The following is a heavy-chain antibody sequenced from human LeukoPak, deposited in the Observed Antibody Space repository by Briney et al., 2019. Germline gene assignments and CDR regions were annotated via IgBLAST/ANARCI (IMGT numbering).Heavy chain of an antibody. J-gene: IGHJ6*02. CDR3: AKGGGDGSGSYLAFYYYYYCGMDV. V-gene: IGHV3-23*01. D-gene: IGHD3-10*01. Sequence: GGSLRLSCAASGFTFSSYAMSWVRQAPGKGLEWVSAISGSGGSTYYADSVKGRFTISRDNSKNTLYLQMNSLRAEDTAVYYCAKGGGDGSGSYLAFYYYYYCGMDVWGQGTTVTVSS. CDR1: GFTFSSYA. CDR2: ISGSGGST.